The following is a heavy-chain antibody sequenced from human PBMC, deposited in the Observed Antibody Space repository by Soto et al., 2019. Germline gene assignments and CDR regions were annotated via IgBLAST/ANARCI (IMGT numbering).Heavy chain of an antibody. D-gene: IGHD1-1*01. CDR3: ARVAAFNWNSGGYYYYYYMDV. J-gene: IGHJ6*03. CDR2: IKQDGSEK. V-gene: IGHV3-7*01. CDR1: GFTFSSYW. Sequence: GGSLRLSCAASGFTFSSYWMSWVRQAPGKGLEWVANIKQDGSEKYYVDSVKGRFTISRDNAKNSLYLQMNSLRAEDTAVYYCARVAAFNWNSGGYYYYYYMDVWGKGTTVTVSS.